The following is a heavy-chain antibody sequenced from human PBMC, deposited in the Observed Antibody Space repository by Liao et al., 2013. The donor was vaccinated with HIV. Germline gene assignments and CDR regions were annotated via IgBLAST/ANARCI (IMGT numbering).Heavy chain of an antibody. Sequence: QVQLQESGPGLVKPSQTLSLTCTVSGGSISSGDYYWSWIRQPPGKGLEWIGYIYYSGSTYYNPSLKSRVTISVDTSKNQFSLKLSSVTAADTAVYYCAIYRGRYYGSGSYYPIIRVLTYWGQGTLVTVSS. J-gene: IGHJ4*02. D-gene: IGHD3-10*01. CDR3: AIYRGRYYGSGSYYPIIRVLTY. CDR2: IYYSGST. V-gene: IGHV4-30-4*08. CDR1: GGSISSGDYY.